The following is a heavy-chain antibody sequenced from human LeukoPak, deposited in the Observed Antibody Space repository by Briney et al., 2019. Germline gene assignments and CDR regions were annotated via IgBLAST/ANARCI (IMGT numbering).Heavy chain of an antibody. CDR1: GFSFSMYS. CDR2: ISGSGGST. Sequence: GGSLRLSCAASGFSFSMYSMSWIRQAPGKGLEWVSAISGSGGSTYYADSVKGRFTISRDNSKNTLYLQMNSLRAEDTAVYYCAKSYSSGWWGQGTLVTVSS. V-gene: IGHV3-23*01. CDR3: AKSYSSGW. J-gene: IGHJ4*02. D-gene: IGHD6-19*01.